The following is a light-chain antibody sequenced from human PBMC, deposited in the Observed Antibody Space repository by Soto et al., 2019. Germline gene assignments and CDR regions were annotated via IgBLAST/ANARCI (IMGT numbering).Light chain of an antibody. CDR1: SSDVGGYNY. CDR3: SSYTSSSTLYV. Sequence: LTQPASVSGSPGQSITISCTGTSSDVGGYNYVSWYQQHPGKAPKLVIYDVSNRPSGVSNRFSGSKSGNTASLTISGLQAEDGADYYCSSYTSSSTLYVFGTGTKVTV. V-gene: IGLV2-14*01. CDR2: DVS. J-gene: IGLJ1*01.